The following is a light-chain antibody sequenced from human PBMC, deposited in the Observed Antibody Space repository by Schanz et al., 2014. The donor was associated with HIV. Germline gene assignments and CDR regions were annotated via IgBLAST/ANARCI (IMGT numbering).Light chain of an antibody. V-gene: IGLV2-14*03. J-gene: IGLJ1*01. CDR2: DVS. CDR1: SSDVGGYNY. Sequence: QSALTQPASVSGSPGQSITTSCTGTSSDVGGYNYASWYQHHPGKAPKLMIYDVSNRPSGVSNRFSGSKSGNTASLTISGLQAEDEADYYCSSYTSSSTYVFGTGTKLTVL. CDR3: SSYTSSSTYV.